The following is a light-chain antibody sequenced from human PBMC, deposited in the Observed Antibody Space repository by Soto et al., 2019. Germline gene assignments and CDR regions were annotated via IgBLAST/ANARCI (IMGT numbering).Light chain of an antibody. CDR3: QQYNRYLYT. V-gene: IGKV1-5*01. J-gene: IGKJ2*01. Sequence: DIQMTQSPSTLSASVGDRVTITCRASQSISSWLAWYQQKPGKAPKLLIYDASSLESGVPSRFSGSGTGTEFTLTISRLQPDDFATYYCQQYNRYLYTFGQGTKLKIK. CDR2: DAS. CDR1: QSISSW.